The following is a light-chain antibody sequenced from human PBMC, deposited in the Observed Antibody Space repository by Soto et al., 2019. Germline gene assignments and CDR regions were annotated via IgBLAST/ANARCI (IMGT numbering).Light chain of an antibody. CDR2: GAS. CDR3: QQYGNSPPWT. J-gene: IGKJ1*01. V-gene: IGKV3-20*01. Sequence: DIVLTQSPGTLSLSPGERATLSCRASQSVNSAYLAWCQQKPGQAPRLLIYGASTRATGIPDRFSGSGSGTDFTLTISRLEPEDLAVYYCQQYGNSPPWTFGQGTKVEIK. CDR1: QSVNSAY.